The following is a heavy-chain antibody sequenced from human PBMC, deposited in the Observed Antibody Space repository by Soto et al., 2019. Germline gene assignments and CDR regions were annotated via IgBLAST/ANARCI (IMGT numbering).Heavy chain of an antibody. Sequence: GGSLRLSCAASGFSFSTYEMNWVRQAPGKGLEWVSYISKNGIDIYYADSVKGRFTISRDNANNSLFLQMNSLRAEDTAVYYCAPRKSGSFNIGAFDIWVQGTMVTVSS. J-gene: IGHJ3*02. CDR2: ISKNGIDI. V-gene: IGHV3-48*03. D-gene: IGHD3-10*01. CDR3: APRKSGSFNIGAFDI. CDR1: GFSFSTYE.